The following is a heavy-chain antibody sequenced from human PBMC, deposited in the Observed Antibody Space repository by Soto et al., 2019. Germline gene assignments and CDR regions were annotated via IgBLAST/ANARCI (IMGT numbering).Heavy chain of an antibody. V-gene: IGHV1-24*01. CDR3: ATSGIVGDTTYYYYGMDV. CDR2: FDPEDGET. CDR1: GYTLTELS. J-gene: IGHJ6*02. Sequence: QVQLVQSGAEVKKPGASVKVSCKVSGYTLTELSMHWVRQAPGKGLEWMGGFDPEDGETIYAQKFQGRVTMTEDTTTDTAYMELSSLRSEDTAVYYCATSGIVGDTTYYYYGMDVWVQGTTVTVSS. D-gene: IGHD1-26*01.